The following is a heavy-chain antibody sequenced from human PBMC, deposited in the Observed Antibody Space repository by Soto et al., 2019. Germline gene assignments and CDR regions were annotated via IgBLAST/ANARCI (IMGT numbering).Heavy chain of an antibody. D-gene: IGHD1-1*01. V-gene: IGHV3-33*01. J-gene: IGHJ5*02. CDR2: IWYAGSNK. CDR3: ARDTLSGRFDP. Sequence: AGGSLRLSCAASGFTISSYGMHWVRQAPGKGLEWVAVIWYAGSNKYYADSVKGRFTISRDNSKNTLYLQVNSLRAEDTAVYYCARDTLSGRFDPWGQGTLVTVS. CDR1: GFTISSYG.